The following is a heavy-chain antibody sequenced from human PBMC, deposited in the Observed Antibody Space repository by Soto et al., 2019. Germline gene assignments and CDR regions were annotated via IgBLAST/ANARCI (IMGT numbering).Heavy chain of an antibody. CDR3: ERSKYYGSGSYYNP. D-gene: IGHD3-10*01. J-gene: IGHJ5*02. Sequence: WGSLRLSCAAFGFTFSSYGMHWVRQAPGKGLEWVAVISYDGSNKYYADSVKGRFTISRDNAKNTLYLQMNSLRAEDTAVYYCERSKYYGSGSYYNPLGQGTLVTVSS. V-gene: IGHV3-30*03. CDR1: GFTFSSYG. CDR2: ISYDGSNK.